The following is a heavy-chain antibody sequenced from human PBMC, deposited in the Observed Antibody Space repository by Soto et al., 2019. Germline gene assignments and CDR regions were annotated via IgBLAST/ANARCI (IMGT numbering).Heavy chain of an antibody. CDR1: GFSFSSYA. J-gene: IGHJ5*02. D-gene: IGHD3-16*01. V-gene: IGHV3-30*03. Sequence: GGSLRLSCAASGFSFSSYAMHWVRQAPGKGLEWVAVISYDGDNKYYADSVKGRFTISRDNSKNTLFLQMNSLRVEDTAVYYCARSDWFDPWGQGTLVTVSS. CDR2: ISYDGDNK. CDR3: ARSDWFDP.